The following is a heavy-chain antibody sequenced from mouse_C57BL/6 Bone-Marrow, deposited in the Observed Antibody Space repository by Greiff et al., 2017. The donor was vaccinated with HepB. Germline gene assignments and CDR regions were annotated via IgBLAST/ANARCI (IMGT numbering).Heavy chain of an antibody. CDR3: ARDTTVVATRFAY. Sequence: QVQLKQPGAELVKPGASVKLSCKASGYTFTSYWMPWVKQRPGRGLEWIGRIDPNSGGTKYNEKLKSKATLTVDKPSSTAYMQLSSLTSEDSAVYYCARDTTVVATRFAYWGQGTLVTVSA. CDR2: IDPNSGGT. CDR1: GYTFTSYW. D-gene: IGHD1-1*01. V-gene: IGHV1-72*01. J-gene: IGHJ3*01.